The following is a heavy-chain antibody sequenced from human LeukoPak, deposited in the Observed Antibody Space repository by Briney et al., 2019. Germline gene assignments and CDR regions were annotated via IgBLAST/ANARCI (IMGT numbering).Heavy chain of an antibody. CDR2: ISSSSSYI. CDR3: ASFEGGARLYYFDY. CDR1: GFTFSSYS. J-gene: IGHJ4*02. V-gene: IGHV3-21*01. Sequence: PGGSLRLSCAASGFTFSSYSMNWVRQAPGKGLEWVSSISSSSSYIYYADSVKGRFTISRDNAKNSLYLQMNSLRAEDTAAYYCASFEGGARLYYFDYWGQGTLVTVSS. D-gene: IGHD1-26*01.